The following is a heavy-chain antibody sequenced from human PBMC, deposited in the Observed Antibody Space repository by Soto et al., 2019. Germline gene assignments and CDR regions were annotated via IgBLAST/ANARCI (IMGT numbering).Heavy chain of an antibody. V-gene: IGHV3-21*01. CDR1: GFTLTTYT. Sequence: GGSLRLSCGASGFTLTTYTMNWVRQASGKGLEWVSSITSSSGHIYYADSVKGRFTISRDNARNSLYLQMNSLRAEDTAVYYCVRERGLSSFYGMDVWGQGXTVTVYS. CDR3: VRERGLSSFYGMDV. D-gene: IGHD3-10*01. CDR2: ITSSSGHI. J-gene: IGHJ6*02.